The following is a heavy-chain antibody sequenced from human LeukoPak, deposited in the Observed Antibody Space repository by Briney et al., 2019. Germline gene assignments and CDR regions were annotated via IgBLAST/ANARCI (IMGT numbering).Heavy chain of an antibody. D-gene: IGHD5-24*01. CDR2: ISSSGSTI. V-gene: IGHV3-11*01. CDR1: GFTFSDYY. J-gene: IGHJ4*02. Sequence: GGSLRLSCAASGFTFSDYYMSWIRQAPGKGLEWVSYISSSGSTIYYADSVKGRFTISRDNAKNSLYLQMNSLRAEDTAAYYCARYLVMATRTPPGYWGQGTLVTVSS. CDR3: ARYLVMATRTPPGY.